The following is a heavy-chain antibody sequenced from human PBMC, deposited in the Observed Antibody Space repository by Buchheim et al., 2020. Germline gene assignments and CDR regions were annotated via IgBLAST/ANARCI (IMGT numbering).Heavy chain of an antibody. CDR1: GFAFGNYW. J-gene: IGHJ4*02. V-gene: IGHV3-74*01. CDR3: ARDDPDLDY. Sequence: EVQLVESGGGLVQPGGSLRLSCAASGFAFGNYWMFWVRQTAGKGLALISRINGDGTVTTYADSVKGRFTISRDNAKNSLLLQMNSLRAEDTAVYYCARDDPDLDYWGQGTL. CDR2: INGDGTVT.